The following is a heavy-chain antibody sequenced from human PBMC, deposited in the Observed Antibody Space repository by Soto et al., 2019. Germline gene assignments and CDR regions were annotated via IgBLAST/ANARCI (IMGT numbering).Heavy chain of an antibody. J-gene: IGHJ4*02. CDR3: AREQEQLAVS. CDR1: GVTFSRYT. Sequence: QVQMVQSGAEVKKPGSSVKVSCKASGVTFSRYTISWVRQAPGQGLEWMGRIIPMLGVANYAQKFQGRVTITADKSTSTAYIDLSSLRSEDTAVYHCAREQEQLAVSWGQGTLVTVSS. V-gene: IGHV1-69*08. CDR2: IIPMLGVA. D-gene: IGHD6-13*01.